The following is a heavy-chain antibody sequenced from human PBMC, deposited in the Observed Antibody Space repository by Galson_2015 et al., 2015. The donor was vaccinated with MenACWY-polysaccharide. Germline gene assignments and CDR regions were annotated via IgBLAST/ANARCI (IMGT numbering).Heavy chain of an antibody. CDR1: GFTFSSYS. V-gene: IGHV3-48*02. J-gene: IGHJ4*02. Sequence: SLGLSCAASGFTFSSYSMNWVRQAPGKGLEWVSYISSGGTIYYADSVKGRFTISRDNAKNSLYLQMNSLRDDDTAVYYCARVLKGLVGATPDYWGQGTLVTVSS. D-gene: IGHD1-26*01. CDR2: ISSGGTI. CDR3: ARVLKGLVGATPDY.